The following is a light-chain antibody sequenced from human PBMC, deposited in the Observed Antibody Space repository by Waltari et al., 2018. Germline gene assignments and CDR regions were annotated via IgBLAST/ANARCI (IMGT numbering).Light chain of an antibody. Sequence: QSALTQPASVSGSPGQSITIPCPGGSSDFGSQSYVSWYRQATGKAPKSLISEGKKRPSGVSNRFSGSKSGNTASLTISGLQTEDEADYYCSSFTSSSTWVFGGGTKLTVL. CDR2: EGK. J-gene: IGLJ3*02. CDR3: SSFTSSSTWV. CDR1: SSDFGSQSY. V-gene: IGLV2-14*02.